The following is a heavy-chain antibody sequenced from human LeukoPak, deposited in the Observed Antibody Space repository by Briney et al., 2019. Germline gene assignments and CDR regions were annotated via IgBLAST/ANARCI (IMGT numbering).Heavy chain of an antibody. J-gene: IGHJ5*02. CDR2: IYTSGST. D-gene: IGHD3-3*01. V-gene: IGHV4-61*02. Sequence: SETLSLTCTVSGGSISSGSYYWSWIRQPAGKGLEWIGRIYTSGSTNYNPSLNSRVTISVDTSKNQFSLKLSSATAADTAVYYCARGRIFGVVFDPWGQGTLVTVSS. CDR1: GGSISSGSYY. CDR3: ARGRIFGVVFDP.